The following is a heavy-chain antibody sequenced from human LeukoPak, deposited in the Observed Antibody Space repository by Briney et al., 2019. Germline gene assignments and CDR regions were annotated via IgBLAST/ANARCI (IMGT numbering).Heavy chain of an antibody. J-gene: IGHJ4*02. CDR1: GGTFSSYA. D-gene: IGHD6-19*01. V-gene: IGHV1-69*05. Sequence: SAKVSCKASGGTFSSYAISWVRQAPGQGLEWMGRIIPIFGTANYAQKFQGRVTITTDESTSTAYMELSSLRSEDTAVYYRARDAGYSSGWDYWGQGTLVTVSS. CDR2: IIPIFGTA. CDR3: ARDAGYSSGWDY.